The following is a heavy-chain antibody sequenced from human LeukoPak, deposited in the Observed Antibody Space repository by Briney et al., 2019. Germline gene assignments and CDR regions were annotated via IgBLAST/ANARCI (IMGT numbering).Heavy chain of an antibody. V-gene: IGHV1-2*02. CDR3: ARDYVAGAIDY. J-gene: IGHJ4*02. D-gene: IGHD6-19*01. Sequence: ASVKVSCKASGYTFTGYYMHWVRQAPGQGLEWMGWINPNSGGTNYAQKFQGRVTMTRDTSISTAYMELSSLRSEDTAVYYCARDYVAGAIDYWGQGTLVTVSS. CDR1: GYTFTGYY. CDR2: INPNSGGT.